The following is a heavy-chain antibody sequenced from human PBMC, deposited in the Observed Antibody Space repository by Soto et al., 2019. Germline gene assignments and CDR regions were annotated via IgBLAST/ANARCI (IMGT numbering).Heavy chain of an antibody. CDR2: MSPNSGDT. Sequence: QVQLVQSGAEVQKPGASVKVSCKASGYTFINYDISWVRQAPGQGLEWMGWMSPNSGDTAYAQKFQGRVTMTRDTSIRTAYLELRGLRSEDTAVYYCARGLALSNYYLVYWGQGTLLAVSS. CDR1: GYTFINYD. CDR3: ARGLALSNYYLVY. V-gene: IGHV1-8*01. J-gene: IGHJ4*02. D-gene: IGHD4-4*01.